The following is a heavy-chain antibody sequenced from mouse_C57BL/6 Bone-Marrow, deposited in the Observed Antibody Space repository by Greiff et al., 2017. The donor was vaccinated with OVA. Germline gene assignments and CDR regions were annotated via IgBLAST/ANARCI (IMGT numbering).Heavy chain of an antibody. CDR2: IYPGDGDT. V-gene: IGHV1-80*01. CDR3: AREDTTVVLRVDV. J-gene: IGHJ1*03. Sequence: LVESGAELVKPGASVKISCTASGYAFSSYWMNWVKQRPGKGLEWIGQIYPGDGDTNYNGKFKGKATLTADKSSSTAYMQLSSLTSEDSAVYFCAREDTTVVLRVDVWGTGTTVTVSS. CDR1: GYAFSSYW. D-gene: IGHD1-1*01.